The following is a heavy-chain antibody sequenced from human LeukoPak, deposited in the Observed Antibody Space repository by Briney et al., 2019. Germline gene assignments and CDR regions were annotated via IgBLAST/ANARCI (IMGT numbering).Heavy chain of an antibody. CDR1: GFTFSSYA. J-gene: IGHJ4*02. V-gene: IGHV3-30-3*01. Sequence: GGSLRLSCAASGFTFSSYAMHWVRQAPGKGLEWVAVISYDGSNKYYADSVKGRFTISRDNSKNTLYPQMNSLRAEDTAVYYCARGEAMVRGVIPPLVDYWGQGTLVTVSS. D-gene: IGHD3-10*01. CDR3: ARGEAMVRGVIPPLVDY. CDR2: ISYDGSNK.